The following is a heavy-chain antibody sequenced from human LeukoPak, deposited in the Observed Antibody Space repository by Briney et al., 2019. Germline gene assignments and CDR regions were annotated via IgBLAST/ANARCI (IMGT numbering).Heavy chain of an antibody. CDR3: ARIITSGIDAFDV. D-gene: IGHD3-10*01. V-gene: IGHV5-51*01. Sequence: GESLKISCKGSGYSFTSYWIGWVRQMPGKGLEWIGIIYPGDSDTRYSPSFQGQVTISADKSISTAYLQWSSLKASDTAMYYCARIITSGIDAFDVWGQGTMVTVSS. CDR1: GYSFTSYW. J-gene: IGHJ3*01. CDR2: IYPGDSDT.